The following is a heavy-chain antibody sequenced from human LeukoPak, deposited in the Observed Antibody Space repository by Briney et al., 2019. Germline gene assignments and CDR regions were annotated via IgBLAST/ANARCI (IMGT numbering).Heavy chain of an antibody. CDR1: GFTFSSYA. CDR2: ISGSGGST. D-gene: IGHD4-11*01. CDR3: ARSKIDY. J-gene: IGHJ4*02. Sequence: GGSLRLSCAASGFTFSSYAMSWVRQAPGKGLEWVSAISGSGGSTYYADSVKGRFTISRDNAKNSLDLQMSSLNAEDTAVYYCARSKIDYWGQGTLVTVSS. V-gene: IGHV3-23*01.